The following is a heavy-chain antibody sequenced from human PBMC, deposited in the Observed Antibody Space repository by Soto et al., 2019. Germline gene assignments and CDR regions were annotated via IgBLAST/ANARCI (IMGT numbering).Heavy chain of an antibody. CDR3: ARIGSPGDY. CDR2: IDWDDDK. D-gene: IGHD1-26*01. V-gene: IGHV2-70*04. CDR1: GFSLSTGGMR. Sequence: SGPTLVNPTQTLTLTCTFSGFSLSTGGMRVSWIRQPPGKALEWLARIDWDDDKFYSTSLKTRLTISKDTSKNQVVLTMTNMDPVDKATYYCARIGSPGDYWGQGTLVTVSS. J-gene: IGHJ4*02.